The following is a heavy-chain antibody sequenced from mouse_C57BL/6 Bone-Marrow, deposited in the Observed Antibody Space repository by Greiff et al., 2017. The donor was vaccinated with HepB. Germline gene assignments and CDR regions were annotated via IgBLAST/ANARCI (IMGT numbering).Heavy chain of an antibody. CDR1: GFSFTSYA. V-gene: IGHV2-9-1*01. CDR2: IWTGGGT. D-gene: IGHD2-5*01. Sequence: VQLQESGPGLVAPSQSLSITCTVSGFSFTSYAISWVRQPPGKGLEWLGVIWTGGGTNYNSALKSRLSISKDNSKSQVFLKMNSLQTDDTARYYCATIVTTSPYWYFDVWGTGTTVTVAS. CDR3: ATIVTTSPYWYFDV. J-gene: IGHJ1*03.